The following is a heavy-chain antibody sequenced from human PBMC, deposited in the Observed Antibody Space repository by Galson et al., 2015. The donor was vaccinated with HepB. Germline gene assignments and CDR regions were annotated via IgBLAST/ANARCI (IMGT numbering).Heavy chain of an antibody. CDR2: IKQDGSEK. D-gene: IGHD2-2*01. V-gene: IGHV3-7*01. CDR1: GFTFSSYW. Sequence: SLRLSCAASGFTFSSYWMSWVRQAPGKGLEWVANIKQDGSEKYYVDSVKGRFTISRDNAKNSLYLQMNSLRAEDTAVYYCARDQGQDQGYFDYWGQGTLVTVSS. J-gene: IGHJ4*02. CDR3: ARDQGQDQGYFDY.